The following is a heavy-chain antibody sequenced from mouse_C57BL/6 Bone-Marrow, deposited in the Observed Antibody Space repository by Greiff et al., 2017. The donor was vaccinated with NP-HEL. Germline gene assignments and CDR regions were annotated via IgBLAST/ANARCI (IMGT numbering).Heavy chain of an antibody. V-gene: IGHV5-4*01. CDR3: ARDEITTVVPDY. CDR2: ISDGGSYT. CDR1: GFTFSSYA. Sequence: EVKLVESGGGLVKPGGSLKLSCAASGFTFSSYAMSWVRQTPEKRLEWVATISDGGSYTYYPDNVKGRFTISRDNAKNNLYLQMSHLKSEDTAMYYCARDEITTVVPDYWGQGTTLTVSS. J-gene: IGHJ2*01. D-gene: IGHD1-1*01.